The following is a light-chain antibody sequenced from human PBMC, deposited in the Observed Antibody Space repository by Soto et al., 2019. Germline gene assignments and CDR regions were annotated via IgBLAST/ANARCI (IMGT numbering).Light chain of an antibody. J-gene: IGKJ2*01. CDR3: QPSYSTPYT. V-gene: IGKV1-39*01. CDR2: SAS. CDR1: QAIGSY. Sequence: DSKMPRPPPSLLPSVGAVVPIPSRPSQAIGSYLHWYQPKPGKAPKLLIYSASSLQSVVPSRFSGSGSGTEFTLTISSLQPEDFATYYCQPSYSTPYTFGQGTKLEIK.